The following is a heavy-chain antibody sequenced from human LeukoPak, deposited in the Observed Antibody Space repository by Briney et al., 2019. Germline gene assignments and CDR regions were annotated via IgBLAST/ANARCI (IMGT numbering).Heavy chain of an antibody. CDR1: GFNFDEYT. CDR3: AKEIHCGRPNCLLFGS. D-gene: IGHD2-2*01. J-gene: IGHJ4*02. Sequence: GGSLRLSCAASGFNFDEYTMHWVRQAPGKGLEWVSLINRLDVRQYGDSVKGRFTISRDNSKNSLYLQMNSLRTEDTAFYYCAKEIHCGRPNCLLFGSWGQGTLVTVSS. V-gene: IGHV3-43*01. CDR2: INRLDVR.